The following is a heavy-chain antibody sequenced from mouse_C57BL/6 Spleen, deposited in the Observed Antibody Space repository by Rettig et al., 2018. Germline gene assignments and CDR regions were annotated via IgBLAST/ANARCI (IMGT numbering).Heavy chain of an antibody. CDR3: ARSDDGYYAWFAY. CDR2: INPSSGYT. V-gene: IGHV1-4*01. Sequence: CKASGYTFTSYTMHWVKQRPGQGVEWIEYINPSSGYTKYNQKFKDKATLTADKSSSTAYMQLSSLTSEDSAVYYCARSDDGYYAWFAYWGQGTLVTVSA. CDR1: GYTFTSYT. D-gene: IGHD2-3*01. J-gene: IGHJ3*01.